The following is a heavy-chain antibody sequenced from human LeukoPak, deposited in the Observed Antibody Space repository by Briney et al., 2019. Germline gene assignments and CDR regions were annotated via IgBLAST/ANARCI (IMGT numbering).Heavy chain of an antibody. CDR2: FDVEDGEI. V-gene: IGHV1-24*01. CDR1: GYTLTQLS. Sequence: ASVKVSCKVSGYTLTQLSVHWVRQAPGKGLEWMGGFDVEDGEIIYSQKFQGRVTMTEDTSTDTAYMELSSLRSEDTAVYYCATNRQIMILGVVIMPAFDIWGQGTMVTVSS. J-gene: IGHJ3*02. CDR3: ATNRQIMILGVVIMPAFDI. D-gene: IGHD3-3*01.